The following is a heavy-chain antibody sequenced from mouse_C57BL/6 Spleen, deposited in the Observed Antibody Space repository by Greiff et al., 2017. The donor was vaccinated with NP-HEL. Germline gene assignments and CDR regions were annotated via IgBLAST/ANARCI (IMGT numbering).Heavy chain of an antibody. V-gene: IGHV14-2*01. J-gene: IGHJ3*01. CDR2: IDPEDGET. CDR3: ARGSDCYDAAY. CDR1: GFNIKDYY. D-gene: IGHD2-12*01. Sequence: VQLQQSGAELVKPGASVKLSCTASGFNIKDYYMHWVKQRTEQGLEWIGRIDPEDGETKYAPKFKGKATITADTSSNTAYLQLSSLTSEDTAVYSWARGSDCYDAAYWGQGTLVTVSS.